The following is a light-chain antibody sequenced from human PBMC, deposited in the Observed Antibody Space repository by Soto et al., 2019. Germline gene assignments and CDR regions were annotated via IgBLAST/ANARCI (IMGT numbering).Light chain of an antibody. Sequence: EIVLTQSPATLSLSPGERATLSCRASQSVSSFLAWYQQKPGQAPRLLIYDASKRATGIPTRFSGSGSGTDFTLNISSLEPEDIAVYYCQQRINWPLTFGGGTKVGIK. J-gene: IGKJ4*01. V-gene: IGKV3-11*01. CDR2: DAS. CDR3: QQRINWPLT. CDR1: QSVSSF.